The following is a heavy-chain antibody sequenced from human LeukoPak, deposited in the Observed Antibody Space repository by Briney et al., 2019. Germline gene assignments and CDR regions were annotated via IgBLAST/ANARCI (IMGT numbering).Heavy chain of an antibody. CDR1: VYSITSGYY. J-gene: IGHJ5*02. CDR2: VFHSGIT. V-gene: IGHV4-38-2*02. CDR3: ASDVVGARAWEVRNWFDP. D-gene: IGHD1-26*01. Sequence: SKTLTLTCSVSVYSITSGYYWGWIRQPPGKGLGWIGSVFHSGITEYKPSVKSRVTILVDTSKNQFSLNLTSVTAPAPPVYSFASDVVGARAWEVRNWFDPWGQGTLVTVP.